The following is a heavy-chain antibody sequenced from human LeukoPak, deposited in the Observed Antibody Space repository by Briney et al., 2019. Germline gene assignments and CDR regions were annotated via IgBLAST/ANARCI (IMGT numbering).Heavy chain of an antibody. V-gene: IGHV3-30*02. CDR3: ARGLGYCSSTSCYTPFDY. CDR2: IRYDGSNK. CDR1: GFTFSSYG. D-gene: IGHD2-2*02. J-gene: IGHJ4*02. Sequence: GGSLRLSCAASGFTFSSYGMHWVRQAPGKGLEWVAFIRYDGSNKYYAESVKGRFTISRDNSKNTLYLQMNSLRAEDTAVYYCARGLGYCSSTSCYTPFDYWGQGTLVTVSS.